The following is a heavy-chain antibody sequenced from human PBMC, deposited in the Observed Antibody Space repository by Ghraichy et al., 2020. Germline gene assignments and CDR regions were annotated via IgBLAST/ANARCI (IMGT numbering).Heavy chain of an antibody. Sequence: SETLSLTCTVSGDSISSGSFFWGWIRQPPGKGLDWIGSVFYSGSTYYNPSLKSRVTISVDTSKNQFSLKLSSVTAAETAVYWCARQPAATMREFAFDDWGQGTLVTVSS. CDR3: ARQPAATMREFAFDD. CDR2: VFYSGST. J-gene: IGHJ4*02. CDR1: GDSISSGSFF. D-gene: IGHD2-15*01. V-gene: IGHV4-39*01.